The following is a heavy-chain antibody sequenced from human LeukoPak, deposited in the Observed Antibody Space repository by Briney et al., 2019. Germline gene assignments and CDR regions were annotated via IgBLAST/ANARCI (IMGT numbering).Heavy chain of an antibody. D-gene: IGHD2-2*01. Sequence: SETLSLTCAVYGGSFSGYYWSWIRRPPGKGLEWIGEINHSGSTNYNPSLKSRVTISVDTSKNQFSLKLSSVTAADTAVYYCARGRGRCSSTSCYSGDYWGQGTLVTVSS. CDR1: GGSFSGYY. V-gene: IGHV4-34*01. CDR2: INHSGST. J-gene: IGHJ4*02. CDR3: ARGRGRCSSTSCYSGDY.